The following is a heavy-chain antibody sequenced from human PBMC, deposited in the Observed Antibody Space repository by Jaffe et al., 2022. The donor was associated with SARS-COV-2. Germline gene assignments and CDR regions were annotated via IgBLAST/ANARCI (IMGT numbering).Heavy chain of an antibody. D-gene: IGHD2-2*02. CDR1: GFTVSANY. J-gene: IGHJ4*02. V-gene: IGHV3-66*02. Sequence: EVQLVESGGGLVQPGGSLRLTCAASGFTVSANYMSWVRQAPGKGLEWVSVFYSGGSTDYADSVKGRFTISRDNSKNTLYLQMNSLRAEDTAVYYCARGGCSSTNCYTIDYWGQGTLVTVSS. CDR2: FYSGGST. CDR3: ARGGCSSTNCYTIDY.